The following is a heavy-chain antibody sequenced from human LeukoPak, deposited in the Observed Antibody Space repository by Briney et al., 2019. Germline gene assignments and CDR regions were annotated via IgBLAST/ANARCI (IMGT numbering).Heavy chain of an antibody. D-gene: IGHD6-19*01. V-gene: IGHV4-34*01. CDR1: GGSFSGYY. J-gene: IGHJ5*02. CDR2: IYYSGST. CDR3: AREQTAGIAVADNWFDP. Sequence: PSETLSLTCAVYGGSFSGYYWGWIRQPPGKGLEWIGSIYYSGSTYYNPSLKSRVTISVDTSKNQFSLKLSSVTAADTAVYYCAREQTAGIAVADNWFDPWGQGTLVTVSS.